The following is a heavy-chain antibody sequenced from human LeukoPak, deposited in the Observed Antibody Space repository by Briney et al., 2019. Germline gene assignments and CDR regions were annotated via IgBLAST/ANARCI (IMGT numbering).Heavy chain of an antibody. CDR3: VKGLHMLDY. CDR2: IAYIGS. V-gene: IGHV3-23*01. Sequence: GGSLRLSCAASGFIFRDYAMTWVRQTPGKGPEWVSTIAYIGSFYADSVKGRFSISRDDSKNTLYLQMNNLRADDSAVYFCVKGLHMLDYWGQGTLVTV. CDR1: GFIFRDYA. J-gene: IGHJ4*02. D-gene: IGHD3-16*01.